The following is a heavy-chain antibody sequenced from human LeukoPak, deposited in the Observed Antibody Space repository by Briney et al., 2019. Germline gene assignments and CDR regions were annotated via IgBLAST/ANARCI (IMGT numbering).Heavy chain of an antibody. J-gene: IGHJ4*02. CDR1: GFTFSSYG. CDR3: AKDEYCGGECYSFDY. V-gene: IGHV3-30*18. D-gene: IGHD2-21*01. Sequence: PGGSLRLSCAASGFTFSSYGMHWVRQAPGKGLEWVAVISYDGSNKYYADSVKGRFTISRDNSKNTLYLQMNSLRAEDTAVYYCAKDEYCGGECYSFDYWGQGTLVTVSS. CDR2: ISYDGSNK.